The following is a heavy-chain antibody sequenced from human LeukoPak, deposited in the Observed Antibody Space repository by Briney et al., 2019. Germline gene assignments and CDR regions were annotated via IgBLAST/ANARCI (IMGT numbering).Heavy chain of an antibody. CDR1: GFTFSEYY. Sequence: GGSLRLSCAASGFTFSEYYMSWLPHAPGKGLEGVAYICDSGRTVYYADSVKGRFTISRDNAKNSVYLQMNNLRAEDTAVYYCARDRLGDYDHSGYYDKWGQGTLVTVSS. J-gene: IGHJ4*02. CDR2: ICDSGRTV. V-gene: IGHV3-11*01. D-gene: IGHD3-22*01. CDR3: ARDRLGDYDHSGYYDK.